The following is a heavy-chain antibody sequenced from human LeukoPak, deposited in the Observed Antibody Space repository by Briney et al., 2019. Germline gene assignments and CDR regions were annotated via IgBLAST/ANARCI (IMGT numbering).Heavy chain of an antibody. CDR1: GFSLSTRGVG. Sequence: SGPTLVKPTQTLMLTCTFSGFSLSTRGVGVGWIRQPPGKALEWLALIYWDDDKRYSPSLKSRLTITKDTSKNQVVLTMTNMDPVDTATYYCARFTEYFDWTTLDYWGQGTLVTVSS. D-gene: IGHD3-9*01. V-gene: IGHV2-5*02. CDR3: ARFTEYFDWTTLDY. CDR2: IYWDDDK. J-gene: IGHJ4*02.